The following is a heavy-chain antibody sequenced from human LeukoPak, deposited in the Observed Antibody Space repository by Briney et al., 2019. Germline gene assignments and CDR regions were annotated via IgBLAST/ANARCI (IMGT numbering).Heavy chain of an antibody. D-gene: IGHD3-10*01. J-gene: IGHJ4*02. Sequence: GGSLRLSCAATGISFRNYAMSWVRQAPARGPEWVSSLRGNDETFYADSVKGRFTLSRDDSRDTVYLQLNNLRVEDTAIYYCARASWVSDPDAVRWGQGTQVTVSS. CDR3: ARASWVSDPDAVR. CDR1: GISFRNYA. V-gene: IGHV3-23*01. CDR2: LRGNDET.